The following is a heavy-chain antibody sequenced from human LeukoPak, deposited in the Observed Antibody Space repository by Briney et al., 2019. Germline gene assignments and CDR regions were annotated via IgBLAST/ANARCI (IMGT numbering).Heavy chain of an antibody. J-gene: IGHJ4*02. V-gene: IGHV3-11*01. Sequence: PGGSLRLSSAASGFTFSDYYMSWIRQAPGKGLEWVSYISSSGSTIYYADSVKGRFTISRDNAKNSLYLQMNSLRSEDTAVYYCARGLVGAHRPFDYWGQGTLVTVSS. CDR3: ARGLVGAHRPFDY. CDR2: ISSSGSTI. D-gene: IGHD1-26*01. CDR1: GFTFSDYY.